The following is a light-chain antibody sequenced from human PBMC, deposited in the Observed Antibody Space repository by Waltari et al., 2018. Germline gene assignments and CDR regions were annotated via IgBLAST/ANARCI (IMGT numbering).Light chain of an antibody. Sequence: TVLTQSPATLSVSPGEIGTLSCRTSQSVGTYLAWYQQRPGQAPRLLIYGASTRATDIPARFSGRGSGTEFTLTISGLQSEDSAVYYCQQYNNWPPGTFGQGTKVEI. CDR2: GAS. CDR1: QSVGTY. V-gene: IGKV3-15*01. J-gene: IGKJ1*01. CDR3: QQYNNWPPGT.